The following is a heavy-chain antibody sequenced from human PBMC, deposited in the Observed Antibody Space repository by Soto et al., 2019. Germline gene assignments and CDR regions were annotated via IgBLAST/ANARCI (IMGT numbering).Heavy chain of an antibody. V-gene: IGHV3-23*01. CDR2: ISGSGDRT. Sequence: EVQLLESGGGLVQPGGSLRLSCAASGLTISNYPMSWVRQPPGTGLDWVSGISGSGDRTYYADSAKGRFTISKDISRNSLSLQLDSLGVEDTAVYFCVKDDGGYPSTAPHWGQGTLVTVSS. D-gene: IGHD3-22*01. CDR1: GLTISNYP. CDR3: VKDDGGYPSTAPH. J-gene: IGHJ4*02.